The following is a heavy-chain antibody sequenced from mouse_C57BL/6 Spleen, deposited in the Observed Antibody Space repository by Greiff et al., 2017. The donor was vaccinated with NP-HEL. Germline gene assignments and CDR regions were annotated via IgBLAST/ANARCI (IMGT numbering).Heavy chain of an antibody. Sequence: EVQLVESGEGLVKPGGSLKLSCAASGFTFSSYAMSWVRQTPEKRLEWVAYISSGGDYIYYADTVKGRFTISRDNARNTLYLQMSSLKSEDTAMYYCTRDSRSSYWFAYWGQGTLVTVSA. J-gene: IGHJ3*01. CDR3: TRDSRSSYWFAY. CDR1: GFTFSSYA. V-gene: IGHV5-9-1*02. CDR2: ISSGGDYI. D-gene: IGHD1-1*01.